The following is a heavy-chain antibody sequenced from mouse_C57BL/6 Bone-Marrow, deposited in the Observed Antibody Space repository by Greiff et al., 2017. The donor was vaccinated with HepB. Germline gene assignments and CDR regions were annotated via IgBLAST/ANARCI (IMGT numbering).Heavy chain of an antibody. V-gene: IGHV3-6*01. CDR3: AREVDV. Sequence: EVKLVESGPGLVKPSQSLSLTCSVTGYSITSGYYWNWIRQFPGNKLEWMGYISYDGSNNYNPTLKNRISITRDTSKNQFFLKLNSVTTEDTATYYCAREVDVWGTGTTVTVSS. CDR1: GYSITSGYY. CDR2: ISYDGSN. J-gene: IGHJ1*03.